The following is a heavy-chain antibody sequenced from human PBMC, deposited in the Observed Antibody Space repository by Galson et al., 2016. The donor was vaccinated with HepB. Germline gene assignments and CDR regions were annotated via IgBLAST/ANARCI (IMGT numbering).Heavy chain of an antibody. J-gene: IGHJ6*02. V-gene: IGHV1-46*01. CDR3: AKNGVGAYCSGVSCYPAMDV. D-gene: IGHD2-15*01. Sequence: SVKVSCKASGYIFTNYYLYWVRQAPGQGLEWLGIINPSGGSTNYAQTFQGRITMTRDTSSSTVYLDLRSLRSEDTAVYYCAKNGVGAYCSGVSCYPAMDVWGQGTTVTVSS. CDR1: GYIFTNYY. CDR2: INPSGGST.